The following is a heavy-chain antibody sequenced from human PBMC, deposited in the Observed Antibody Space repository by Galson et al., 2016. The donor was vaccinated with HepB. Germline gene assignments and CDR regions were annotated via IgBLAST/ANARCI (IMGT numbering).Heavy chain of an antibody. CDR1: GFTFSRFR. Sequence: SLRLSCAASGFTFSRFRMNWVRQAPGKGLEWVAAIAGSGAPTNYADSVKGRFTISRDNSKNTLYLQMNSLRAEDTAVYYCAKGLYGDYSYFDDWGQGTLVTVSS. D-gene: IGHD4-17*01. CDR2: IAGSGAPT. CDR3: AKGLYGDYSYFDD. V-gene: IGHV3-23*01. J-gene: IGHJ4*02.